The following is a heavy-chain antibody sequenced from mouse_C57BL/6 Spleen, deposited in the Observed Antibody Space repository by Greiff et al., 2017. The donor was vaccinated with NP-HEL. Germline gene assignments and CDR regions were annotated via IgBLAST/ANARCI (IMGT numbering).Heavy chain of an antibody. CDR3: VYYYGSSRGFAY. J-gene: IGHJ3*01. V-gene: IGHV1-74*01. Sequence: QVQLQQPGAELVKPGASVKVSCKASGYTFTSYWMHWVKQRPGQGLEWIGRIHPSDSDTNYNQKFKGKATLTVDKSSSTAYMQLSSLTSEDSAVYYCVYYYGSSRGFAYWGQGTLVTVSA. CDR2: IHPSDSDT. D-gene: IGHD1-1*01. CDR1: GYTFTSYW.